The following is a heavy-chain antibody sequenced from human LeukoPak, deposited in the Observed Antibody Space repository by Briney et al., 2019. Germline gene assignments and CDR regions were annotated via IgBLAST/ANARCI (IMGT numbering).Heavy chain of an antibody. D-gene: IGHD5-18*01. CDR3: ARGAYSQSNYYMDV. V-gene: IGHV1-69*13. CDR2: IIPVLGSP. CDR1: GGTFSSYA. Sequence: SVKVSCKASGGTFSSYAISWLRQAPGQGLEWMGGIIPVLGSPEYAQTFQGRLTIIADESINTTYMELSSLRSEDTAVYYCARGAYSQSNYYMDVWGKGTTVTVSS. J-gene: IGHJ6*03.